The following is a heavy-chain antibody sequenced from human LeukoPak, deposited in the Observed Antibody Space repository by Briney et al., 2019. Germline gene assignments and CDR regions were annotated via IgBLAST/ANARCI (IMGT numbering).Heavy chain of an antibody. CDR3: ARNLIPEQLVVNF. J-gene: IGHJ4*02. V-gene: IGHV4-4*07. D-gene: IGHD6-13*01. Sequence: SETLSLTCTVSGGSISSYYWSWLRQPAGKGLEWIGRIYTSGSTNYNPSLKSRVTISVDTSKNQFSLKLSSVTAADTAVYYCARNLIPEQLVVNFWGQGTLVTVSS. CDR2: IYTSGST. CDR1: GGSISSYY.